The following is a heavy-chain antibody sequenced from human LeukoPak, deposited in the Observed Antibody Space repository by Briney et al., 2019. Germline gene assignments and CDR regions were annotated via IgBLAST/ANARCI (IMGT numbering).Heavy chain of an antibody. V-gene: IGHV3-74*01. CDR2: INRDGRST. CDR1: GFTFSNYW. CDR3: ARISSDSISYYDH. D-gene: IGHD3-22*01. Sequence: GGSLRLSCAASGFTFSNYWMHWVRQAPGKGLVWVSRINRDGRSTNYADSVKGRFTISRDNAKNTVFLQMNSLRAEDTAVYYCARISSDSISYYDHWGQGTLVTVSS. J-gene: IGHJ4*02.